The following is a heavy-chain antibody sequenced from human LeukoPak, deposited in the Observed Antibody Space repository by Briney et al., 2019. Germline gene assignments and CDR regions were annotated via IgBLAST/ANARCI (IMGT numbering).Heavy chain of an antibody. Sequence: SETLSLTCTVYGGSISSDYWGWIRQPPGEGLEWIGSIYHSGSTYYNPSLKSRVTISVDTSKNQFSLKLSSVTAADTAVYYCARVGYSSSRPDYWGQGTLVTVSS. CDR3: ARVGYSSSRPDY. D-gene: IGHD6-13*01. CDR1: GGSISSDY. V-gene: IGHV4-38-2*02. CDR2: IYHSGST. J-gene: IGHJ4*02.